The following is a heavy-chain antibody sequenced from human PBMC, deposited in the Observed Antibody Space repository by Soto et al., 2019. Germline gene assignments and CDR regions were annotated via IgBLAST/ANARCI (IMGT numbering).Heavy chain of an antibody. D-gene: IGHD2-2*01. J-gene: IGHJ6*02. CDR1: GFTFSSYC. V-gene: IGHV3-30*18. CDR3: AKVGSYATYYYYYGMDV. Sequence: GGSMRLSCAASGFTFSSYCMHWVRQATGKGLEWVAVISYDGSNKYYADSVKGRFTISRDNSKNTLYLQMNSLRAEDTAVYYCAKVGSYATYYYYYGMDVWGQGTTVTVSS. CDR2: ISYDGSNK.